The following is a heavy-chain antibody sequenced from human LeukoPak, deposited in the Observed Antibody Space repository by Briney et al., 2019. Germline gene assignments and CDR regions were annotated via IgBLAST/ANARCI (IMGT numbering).Heavy chain of an antibody. CDR3: AWDRTYYFDMAV. D-gene: IGHD1-26*01. J-gene: IGHJ6*02. CDR1: GFTFSDAW. V-gene: IGHV3-15*01. Sequence: PGGSLRLSCEGSGFTFSDAWMNWVRQAPGKGLEWVGRMKSRGSGGTTDYAAPVKGRFTISRDDSKNTLFLQMSSLQAEDTAVYYCAWDRTYYFDMAVWRQGTTVTVSS. CDR2: MKSRGSGGTT.